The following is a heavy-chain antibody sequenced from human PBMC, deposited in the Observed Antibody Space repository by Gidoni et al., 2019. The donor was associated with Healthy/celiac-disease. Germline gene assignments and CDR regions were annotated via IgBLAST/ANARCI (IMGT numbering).Heavy chain of an antibody. D-gene: IGHD3-3*01. CDR3: ARGFLEWLLPFDY. CDR1: GFTFSSYE. V-gene: IGHV3-48*03. Sequence: EVQLVESGGGLVQPGGPLRLSCAASGFTFSSYEMNWVRQAPGKGLEWVSYISSSGSTIYYADSVKGRFTISRDNTKNSLYLQMNSLRAEDTAVYYCARGFLEWLLPFDYWGQGTLVTVSS. J-gene: IGHJ4*02. CDR2: ISSSGSTI.